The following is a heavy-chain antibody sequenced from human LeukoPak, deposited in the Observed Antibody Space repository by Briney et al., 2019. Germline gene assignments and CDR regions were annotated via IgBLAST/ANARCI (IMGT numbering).Heavy chain of an antibody. V-gene: IGHV4-34*01. CDR1: GGSFSGYY. D-gene: IGHD4-11*01. CDR3: AREIRGYSNHFDY. Sequence: SETLSLTCAVYGGSFSGYYWSWIRQPPGKGLEWIGSIYYSGSTYYNPSLKSRVTISVDTSKNQFSLKLSSVTAADTAVYYCAREIRGYSNHFDYWGQGTLVTVSS. J-gene: IGHJ4*02. CDR2: IYYSGST.